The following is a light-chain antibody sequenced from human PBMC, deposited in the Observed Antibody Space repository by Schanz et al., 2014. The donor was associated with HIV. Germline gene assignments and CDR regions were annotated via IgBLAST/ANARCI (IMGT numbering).Light chain of an antibody. CDR3: QQYGSSPFT. CDR1: QSVSSSY. CDR2: ATS. V-gene: IGKV3-20*01. Sequence: EIVLTQSPGTLSLSPGERATLSCRASQSVSSSYLAWYQQKPGQAPRLVIYATSTRAAGIPDRFSGTGSGTDFTLTISRVEPEDYAVYYCQQYGSSPFTFGPGTKVDIK. J-gene: IGKJ3*01.